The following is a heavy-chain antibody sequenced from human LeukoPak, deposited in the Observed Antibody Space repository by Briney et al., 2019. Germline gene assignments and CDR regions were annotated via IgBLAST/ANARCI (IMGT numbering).Heavy chain of an antibody. D-gene: IGHD2-15*01. CDR3: ARDQGYLAFDI. V-gene: IGHV3-21*01. CDR2: ISSSSSYI. Sequence: KPGGALRLSCAASGFTFSSYSMTWVRPAPGKGLEWVSSISSSSSYIYYADSVKGRFTISRDNAKNSLYLQMNSLRAEDTAVYFCARDQGYLAFDIWGQETMVTVSS. J-gene: IGHJ3*02. CDR1: GFTFSSYS.